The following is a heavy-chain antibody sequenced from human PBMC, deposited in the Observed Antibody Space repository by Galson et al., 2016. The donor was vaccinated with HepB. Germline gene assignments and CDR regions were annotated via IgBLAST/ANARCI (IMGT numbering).Heavy chain of an antibody. D-gene: IGHD3-16*02. CDR2: ISSGSSYK. CDR1: GFIFSSYD. J-gene: IGHJ6*04. Sequence: SLRLSCAASGFIFSSYDMIWVRQAPGKGLEWISSISSGSSYKYYADSVKGRFTISRDNAKNSLYLQMNSLRAEDTAVYYCAREHIMITFGGVIEAALNYYGMDVWGKGTTVTVSS. V-gene: IGHV3-21*06. CDR3: AREHIMITFGGVIEAALNYYGMDV.